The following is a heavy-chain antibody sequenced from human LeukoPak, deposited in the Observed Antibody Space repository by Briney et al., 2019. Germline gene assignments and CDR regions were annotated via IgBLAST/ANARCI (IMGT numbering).Heavy chain of an antibody. CDR1: GGTFSSYA. CDR2: IIPIFGTA. D-gene: IGHD6-13*01. J-gene: IGHJ4*02. Sequence: ASVTVSCTASGGTFSSYAISWVRQAPGQGLEWMGGIIPIFGTANYAQKFQGRVTITADESTSTAYMELSSLRSEDTAVYYCARSQQLVHGGPSDYWGQGTLVTVSS. V-gene: IGHV1-69*01. CDR3: ARSQQLVHGGPSDY.